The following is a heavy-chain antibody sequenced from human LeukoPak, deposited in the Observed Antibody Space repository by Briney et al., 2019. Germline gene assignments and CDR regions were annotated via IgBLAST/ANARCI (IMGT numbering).Heavy chain of an antibody. CDR2: IDWDDDK. D-gene: IGHD6-19*01. V-gene: IGHV2-70*01. CDR3: ARSKIAVAAFDY. J-gene: IGHJ4*02. CDR1: GFSLSTSGMC. Sequence: SGPALVKTTQTLTLTCTFSGFSLSTSGMCVSWIRQPPGKALEWLALIDWDDDKYYSTSLKTRLTISKDTSKNQVVLTMTNMDPVDTATYYCARSKIAVAAFDYWGQGTLVTVSS.